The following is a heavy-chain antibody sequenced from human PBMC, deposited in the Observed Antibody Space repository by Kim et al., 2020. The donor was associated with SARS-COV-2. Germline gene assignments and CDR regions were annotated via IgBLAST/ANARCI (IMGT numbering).Heavy chain of an antibody. CDR1: GGSFSGYY. CDR2: INHSGST. J-gene: IGHJ6*03. D-gene: IGHD3-3*01. CDR3: AREVRITIFGVVNYYYYYYMDV. V-gene: IGHV4-34*01. Sequence: SETLSLTFAVYGGSFSGYYWSWIRQPPGKGLEWIGEINHSGSTNYNPSLKSRVTISVDTSKNQFSLKLSSVTAADTAVYYCAREVRITIFGVVNYYYYYYMDVWGRGTTVTVSS.